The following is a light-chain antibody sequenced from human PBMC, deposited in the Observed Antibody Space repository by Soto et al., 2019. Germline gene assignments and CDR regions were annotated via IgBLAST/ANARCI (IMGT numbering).Light chain of an antibody. V-gene: IGKV3-20*01. Sequence: DIVLTQCSDKLSLAPEVVVTSSSYASQNLGTLYLAWFQQKSGQAPRLLIYSASRRATGIPDRFTGSGSGTHLTLTINSLEPADFAVYFCQQYARSPRTFGQGTKVDIK. CDR3: QQYARSPRT. J-gene: IGKJ1*01. CDR2: SAS. CDR1: QNLGTLY.